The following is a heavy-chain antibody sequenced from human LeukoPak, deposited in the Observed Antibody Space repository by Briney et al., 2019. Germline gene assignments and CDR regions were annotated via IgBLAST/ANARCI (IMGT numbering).Heavy chain of an antibody. V-gene: IGHV1-2*06. CDR1: GYTFTGYY. Sequence: ASVKVSCKASGYTFTGYYMHWVRQAPGQGLEWMGRINPNSGGTDYAQKFQGRVTMTRDTSIGTAYMELSRLRSDDTAVYYCARVKSSSFPYFYFDYWGQGTLVTVSS. J-gene: IGHJ4*02. CDR3: ARVKSSSFPYFYFDY. CDR2: INPNSGGT. D-gene: IGHD6-6*01.